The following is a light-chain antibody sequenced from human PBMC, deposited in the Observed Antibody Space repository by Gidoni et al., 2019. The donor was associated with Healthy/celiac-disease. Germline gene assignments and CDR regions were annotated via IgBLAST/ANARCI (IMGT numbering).Light chain of an antibody. CDR3: QQRSNWPPELT. Sequence: EIVLTQSPATLSLSPGARATLSCRASQSVSSYLAWYQQKPGQAPRLLIYDASNRATGIPARFSGSGSGTDFTLTISSLEPEDFAVYYCQQRSNWPPELTFXGXTKVEIK. J-gene: IGKJ4*01. V-gene: IGKV3-11*01. CDR1: QSVSSY. CDR2: DAS.